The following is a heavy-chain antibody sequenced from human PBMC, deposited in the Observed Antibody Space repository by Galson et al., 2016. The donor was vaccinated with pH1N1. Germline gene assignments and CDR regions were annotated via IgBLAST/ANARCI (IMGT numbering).Heavy chain of an antibody. D-gene: IGHD2-21*01. J-gene: IGHJ3*01. CDR3: ASLYCRGGYCYDAFDF. CDR2: IDPSDSYP. V-gene: IGHV5-10-1*01. Sequence: QSGAEVKNPGEFLRISCKGSGYSFTNYWISWVRQMPGKGLEWMGRIDPSDSYPNYSPSFQGHVTISTDKSIRPAYLQGNSLKASDPAMYFCASLYCRGGYCYDAFDFWGQGTMVSVSS. CDR1: GYSFTNYW.